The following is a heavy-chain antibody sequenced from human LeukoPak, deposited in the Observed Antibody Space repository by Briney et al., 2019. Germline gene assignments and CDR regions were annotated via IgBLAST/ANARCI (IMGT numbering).Heavy chain of an antibody. CDR3: VRGITIPDC. Sequence: GGSLRLSCAAPGITFSNYNMNWVRQAPGKGLEWISSITSSSSYTFYADSVKGRFTISRDNSKNTLYLQMNSLRAEDTAVYYCVRGITIPDCWGQGILVTVSS. J-gene: IGHJ4*02. V-gene: IGHV3-21*04. CDR2: ITSSSSYT. D-gene: IGHD1-20*01. CDR1: GITFSNYN.